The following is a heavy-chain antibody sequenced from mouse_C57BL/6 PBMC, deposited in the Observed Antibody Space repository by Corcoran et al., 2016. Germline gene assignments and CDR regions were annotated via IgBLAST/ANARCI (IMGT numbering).Heavy chain of an antibody. D-gene: IGHD1-1*01. CDR1: GYTFTDYY. CDR3: ARPYYYPYAMDY. V-gene: IGHV1-76*01. Sequence: QVQLKQSGAELVRPGASVKLSCKASGYTFTDYYINWVKQRPGKGLEWIARIYPGSGNTYYNEKFKGKATLTAEKYSSTTYMQLSSLTSEDSAVYFCARPYYYPYAMDYWGQGTSVTVSS. CDR2: IYPGSGNT. J-gene: IGHJ4*01.